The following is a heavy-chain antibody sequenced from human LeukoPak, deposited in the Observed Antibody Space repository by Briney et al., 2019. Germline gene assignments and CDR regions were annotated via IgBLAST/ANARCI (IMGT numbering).Heavy chain of an antibody. CDR1: GGSISSYY. J-gene: IGHJ4*02. D-gene: IGHD6-19*01. V-gene: IGHV4-4*07. Sequence: SETLPLTCTVSGGSISSYYWSWIRQPAGKGLEWIGRVYTSGSTNYNPSLKSRVTMSVDTSKNQFSLKLSSVTAADTAVYYCARDIAVAGTNLDYFDYWGQGTLVTVSS. CDR2: VYTSGST. CDR3: ARDIAVAGTNLDYFDY.